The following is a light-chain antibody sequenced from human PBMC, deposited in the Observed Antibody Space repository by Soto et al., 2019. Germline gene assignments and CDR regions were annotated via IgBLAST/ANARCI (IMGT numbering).Light chain of an antibody. CDR3: QQRSNWPPT. CDR1: QSVSSY. Sequence: EIVLTQSPATLSLSPGERATLSCRASQSVSSYLAWYQQKTGQAPRLLIYDASNRTTVIPARFSGSGSGTDFTLTISSLDPEDFAVYYCQQRSNWPPTFGQGTRLEIK. CDR2: DAS. V-gene: IGKV3-11*01. J-gene: IGKJ5*01.